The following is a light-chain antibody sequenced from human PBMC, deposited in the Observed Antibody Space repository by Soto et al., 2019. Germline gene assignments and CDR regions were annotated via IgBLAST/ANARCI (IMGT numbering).Light chain of an antibody. CDR2: KAS. V-gene: IGKV1-5*03. J-gene: IGKJ1*01. CDR1: QDLSGY. CDR3: QQYNSYSRT. Sequence: IQLTQSPSSLSASVGDRVTITCRASQDLSGYLAWYQQKPGKAPKLLIYKASTLKSGVPSRFSGSGSGTEFTLTISSLQPDDFATYYCQQYNSYSRTFGQGTKVDIK.